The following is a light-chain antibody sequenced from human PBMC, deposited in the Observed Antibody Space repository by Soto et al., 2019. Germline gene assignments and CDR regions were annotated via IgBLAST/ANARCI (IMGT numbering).Light chain of an antibody. Sequence: DIQMTQFPSTLSASVGDRVIITCRASQTTNTWLAWYQQKPGTAPKLLIYDASSLEGGVPSRFSASGSGTDFTLTISSLQPDDLATYYCQQYISYPYTFGQGTKVEIK. J-gene: IGKJ2*01. CDR1: QTTNTW. V-gene: IGKV1-5*01. CDR3: QQYISYPYT. CDR2: DAS.